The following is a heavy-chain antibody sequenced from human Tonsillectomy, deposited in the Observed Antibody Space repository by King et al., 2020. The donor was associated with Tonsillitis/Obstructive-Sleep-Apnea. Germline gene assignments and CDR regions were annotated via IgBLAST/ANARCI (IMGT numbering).Heavy chain of an antibody. V-gene: IGHV1-46*01. Sequence: VQLVESGAEVKKPGASVKVSCKASGYTFTSYYMHWVRQAPGQGLQWMGIINPSGGSTRYAQKFQSRVTMTRDKSTSTVYMELSSLRSEDTAVYYCARDPRDYYFWSCYRNGRNYYSYYGLDVWGQGTTVTVSS. J-gene: IGHJ6*02. CDR3: ARDPRDYYFWSCYRNGRNYYSYYGLDV. CDR1: GYTFTSYY. D-gene: IGHD3-3*01. CDR2: INPSGGST.